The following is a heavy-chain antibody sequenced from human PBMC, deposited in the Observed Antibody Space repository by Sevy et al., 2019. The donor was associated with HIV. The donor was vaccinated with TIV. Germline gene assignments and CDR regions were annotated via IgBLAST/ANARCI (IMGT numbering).Heavy chain of an antibody. J-gene: IGHJ4*02. CDR3: ARSFLAQYYFDY. CDR1: GYTFTGYY. D-gene: IGHD6-19*01. CDR2: INPNSGGT. V-gene: IGHV1-2*02. Sequence: ASVKVSCKASGYTFTGYYMHWVRQAPGQGLEWMGWINPNSGGTNYAQKFQGRVTMTRETSISTAYMELSRLGSDDTAVYYCARSFLAQYYFDYWGQGTLVTVSS.